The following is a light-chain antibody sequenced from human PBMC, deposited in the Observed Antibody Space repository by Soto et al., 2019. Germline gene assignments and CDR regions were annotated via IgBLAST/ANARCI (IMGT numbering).Light chain of an antibody. V-gene: IGKV3-20*01. CDR2: GAS. J-gene: IGKJ3*01. Sequence: EIVLTQSPGTLSLSPGERATLSCRASQSVSSSYLAWYQQKPGQAPRLLIYGASSRATGIPDRFSGSGSGTDFTLTTSRLEPEDFAVYYCQQYGSSPFTLGPGTKVDI. CDR3: QQYGSSPFT. CDR1: QSVSSSY.